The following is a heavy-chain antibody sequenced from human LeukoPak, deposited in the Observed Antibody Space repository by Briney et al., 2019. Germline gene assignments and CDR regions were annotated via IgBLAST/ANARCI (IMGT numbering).Heavy chain of an antibody. CDR2: MNPNSGNT. V-gene: IGHV1-8*02. CDR3: ARAQAQAYGSGSYYIPVISGSDY. CDR1: GYTFTSYD. Sequence: GASVKVSCKASGYTFTSYDINWVRQATGQGLEWMGWMNPNSGNTGYAQKFQGRVTMTRDTSISTAYMELSRLRSDDTAVYYCARAQAQAYGSGSYYIPVISGSDYWGQGTLVTVSS. J-gene: IGHJ4*02. D-gene: IGHD3-10*01.